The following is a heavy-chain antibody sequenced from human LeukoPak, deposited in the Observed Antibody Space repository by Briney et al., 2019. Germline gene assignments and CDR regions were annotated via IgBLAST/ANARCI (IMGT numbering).Heavy chain of an antibody. D-gene: IGHD5-12*01. CDR3: ARGGGYDWRWFDP. CDR2: IIPIFGTA. J-gene: IGHJ5*02. CDR1: GGTFSSYA. Sequence: EASVKVSCKASGGTFSSYAISWVRQAPGQGLEWMGGIIPIFGTANYAQKFQGRVTITTDESTSTAYMELSSLRSEDTAVYYCARGGGYDWRWFDPWGQGTLVTISS. V-gene: IGHV1-69*05.